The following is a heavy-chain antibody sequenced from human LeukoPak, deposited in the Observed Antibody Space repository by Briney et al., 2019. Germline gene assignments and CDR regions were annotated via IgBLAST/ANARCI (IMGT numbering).Heavy chain of an antibody. CDR3: ARDDSAAAPDY. CDR1: GFTVSSNY. Sequence: PGGSLRLSCAASGFTVSSNYMSWVRQAPGKGPEWVSVIYSGGSTYFADSVKGRFTISRDNSKNTLYLQMNSLRAEDTAVYYCARDDSAAAPDYWGQGTLVTVSS. J-gene: IGHJ4*02. CDR2: IYSGGST. D-gene: IGHD2-2*01. V-gene: IGHV3-53*01.